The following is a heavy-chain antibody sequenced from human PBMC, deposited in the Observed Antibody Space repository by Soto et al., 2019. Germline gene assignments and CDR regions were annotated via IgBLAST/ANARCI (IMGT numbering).Heavy chain of an antibody. CDR1: GFTFGSYG. Sequence: GGSLRLSCAASGFTFGSYGMHWVRQAPGKGLEWVAVISYDGSNKYYADSVKGRFTISRDNSKNTLYLQMNSLRAEDTAVYYCAKGHYDSSGYYYPDAFDIWGQGTMVTVSS. CDR3: AKGHYDSSGYYYPDAFDI. V-gene: IGHV3-30*18. D-gene: IGHD3-22*01. J-gene: IGHJ3*02. CDR2: ISYDGSNK.